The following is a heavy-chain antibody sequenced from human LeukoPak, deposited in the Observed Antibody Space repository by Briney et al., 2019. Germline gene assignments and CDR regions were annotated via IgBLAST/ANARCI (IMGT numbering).Heavy chain of an antibody. V-gene: IGHV3-23*01. D-gene: IGHD3-3*01. CDR1: GFTFSSYA. CDR2: ISGSGGSK. Sequence: PGGSLRLSCAASGFTFSSYAMSWVRQAPGKGLEWVSAISGSGGSKYYADSVKGRFTIPRDNSKNTLYLQMNSLRPEDRAVYYCAKVGAGLDYDFWSGYSYAFDIWGKGTMVPVFS. CDR3: AKVGAGLDYDFWSGYSYAFDI. J-gene: IGHJ3*02.